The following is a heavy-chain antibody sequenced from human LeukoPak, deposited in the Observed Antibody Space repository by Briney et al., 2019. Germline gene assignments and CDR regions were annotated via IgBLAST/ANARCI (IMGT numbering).Heavy chain of an antibody. J-gene: IGHJ6*02. D-gene: IGHD6-19*01. CDR2: IRGEAYGGTT. CDR3: GRSAGGYSGVWYLNYYYGMDA. CDR1: GFTFGDYS. V-gene: IGHV3-49*04. Sequence: GGSLRLSCRGSGFTFGDYSMTWVRQAPGKGLEWVGFIRGEAYGGTTQYAASVKDRFIITRDDSETIAYLQMNSLKTEDTAVYYCGRSAGGYSGVWYLNYYYGMDAWGQGTTVTVSS.